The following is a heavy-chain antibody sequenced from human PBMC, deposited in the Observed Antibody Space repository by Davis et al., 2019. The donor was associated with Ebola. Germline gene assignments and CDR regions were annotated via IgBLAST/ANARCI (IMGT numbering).Heavy chain of an antibody. J-gene: IGHJ4*02. CDR2: INHSGST. CDR1: GGSLSNNY. D-gene: IGHD2-21*02. V-gene: IGHV4-34*01. Sequence: SEILSPTCALQGGSLSNNYWSWNRQPPGKGLEWIGEINHSGSTNYNPSLKSRVTISVDTSKNQFSLKLNSVTAADTAVYYCARGQLTSNIVVVTASHFDSWGQGTLVIVSS. CDR3: ARGQLTSNIVVVTASHFDS.